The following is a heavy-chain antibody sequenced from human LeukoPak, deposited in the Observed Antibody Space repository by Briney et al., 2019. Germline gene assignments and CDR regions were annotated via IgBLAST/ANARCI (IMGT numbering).Heavy chain of an antibody. V-gene: IGHV4-4*02. Sequence: ASETLSLTCAVSGGSISSSNWWSWVRQPPGKGLEWIGEIYHSGSTNYNPSLKSRVTISVDKSKNQFSLKVTSVTAADTALYFCARHVHIPGTTIPWFDNWGQGTLVTVSS. CDR2: IYHSGST. CDR3: ARHVHIPGTTIPWFDN. CDR1: GGSISSSNW. J-gene: IGHJ4*02. D-gene: IGHD1-7*01.